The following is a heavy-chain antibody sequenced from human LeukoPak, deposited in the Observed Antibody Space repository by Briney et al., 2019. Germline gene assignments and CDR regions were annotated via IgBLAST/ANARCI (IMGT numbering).Heavy chain of an antibody. D-gene: IGHD1-7*01. Sequence: VGSLRLSCAASGFTFSSYAMSWVRQAPGKGLEWVSGISGSGSSPYYADSVKGRFTISRDNSKNTLYLQMNSLRAEDTAVYYCAKEGPSGMDWNYGSYMDVWGKGTTVTVSS. CDR1: GFTFSSYA. V-gene: IGHV3-23*01. CDR2: ISGSGSSP. J-gene: IGHJ6*03. CDR3: AKEGPSGMDWNYGSYMDV.